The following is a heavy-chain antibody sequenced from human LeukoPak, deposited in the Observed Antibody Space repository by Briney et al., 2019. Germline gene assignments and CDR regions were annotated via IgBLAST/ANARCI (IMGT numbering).Heavy chain of an antibody. CDR3: ARFKRAGGWSYFDY. J-gene: IGHJ4*02. D-gene: IGHD6-19*01. CDR2: IYYTGGT. Sequence: PSETLSLTCSVSGGSITTSSYYWGWIRQPPEKGLEWIGSIYYTGGTYYSPSLKSRVTISVDTSKNQFSLKLSSVTAADTAVYYCARFKRAGGWSYFDYWGQGTLVTVSS. CDR1: GGSITTSSYY. V-gene: IGHV4-39*07.